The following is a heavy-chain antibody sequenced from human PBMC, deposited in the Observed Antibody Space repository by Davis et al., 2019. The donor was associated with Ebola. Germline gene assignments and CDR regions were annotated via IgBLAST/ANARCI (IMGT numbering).Heavy chain of an antibody. D-gene: IGHD2-15*01. CDR1: GYSFTSYW. J-gene: IGHJ3*02. V-gene: IGHV5-51*01. Sequence: PGGSLRLSCKGSGYSFTSYWIGWVRQMPGKGLEWMGIIYPGDSDTRYSPSFQGQVTISADKSISTAYLQWSSLKASDTAMYYCARLEVVVVAARDGTPDAFDIWGQGTMVTVSS. CDR2: IYPGDSDT. CDR3: ARLEVVVVAARDGTPDAFDI.